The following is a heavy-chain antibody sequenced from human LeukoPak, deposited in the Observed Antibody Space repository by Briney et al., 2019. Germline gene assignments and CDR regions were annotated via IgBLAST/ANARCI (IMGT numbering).Heavy chain of an antibody. CDR3: AKHPWARSGSFDY. Sequence: GGSLRLSCAASGFTFSNYAMSWVRQAPGKGLEWVSAISGSGRSTYYADSVKGRFTISRDNSKNTLYLQMNSLRAEDTAVYYCAKHPWARSGSFDYWGQGTLVTVSS. CDR1: GFTFSNYA. V-gene: IGHV3-23*01. D-gene: IGHD3-10*01. CDR2: ISGSGRST. J-gene: IGHJ4*02.